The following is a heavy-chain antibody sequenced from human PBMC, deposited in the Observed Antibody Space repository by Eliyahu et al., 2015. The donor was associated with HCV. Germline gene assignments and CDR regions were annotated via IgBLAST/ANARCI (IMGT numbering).Heavy chain of an antibody. CDR3: VREDYYGIDY. Sequence: EVQLVESGGGLVKPGGSLRXSCAASGFTFSSYSMNWVRQAPGKGLGWVSFISSSSSYIYYADSVKGRFTISRDNAKNSLYLQMNSLRAEDTAVYYCVREDYYGIDYWGQGTLVTVSS. D-gene: IGHD3-10*01. J-gene: IGHJ4*02. V-gene: IGHV3-21*01. CDR2: ISSSSSYI. CDR1: GFTFSSYS.